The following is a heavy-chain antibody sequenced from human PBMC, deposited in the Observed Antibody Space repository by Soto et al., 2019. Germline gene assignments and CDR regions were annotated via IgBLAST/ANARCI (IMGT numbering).Heavy chain of an antibody. D-gene: IGHD6-13*01. J-gene: IGHJ5*02. CDR3: ARSRPSFDSSSWTFDP. CDR2: INPNSGGT. V-gene: IGHV1-2*04. CDR1: GYTFTGYY. Sequence: ASVKVSFKASGYTFTGYYMHWVRQAPGQGLEWMGWINPNSGGTNYAQKFQGWVTMTRDTSISTAYMELSRLRSDDTAVYYCARSRPSFDSSSWTFDPWGQGTLVTVSS.